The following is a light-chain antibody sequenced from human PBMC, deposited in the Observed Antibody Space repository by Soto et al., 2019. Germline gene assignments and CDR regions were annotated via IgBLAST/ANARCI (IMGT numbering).Light chain of an antibody. CDR3: QQYNTYSRT. V-gene: IGKV1-5*03. CDR2: EAS. Sequence: DIQMTQSPSTLSASVGDRVTITCRASQSIKSWLAWYQQKPGKAPKLLIYEASSLESGVPSRFGGSGSGTEFTLTISSLQPDDFATYYCQQYNTYSRTFGQGTKVDIK. CDR1: QSIKSW. J-gene: IGKJ1*01.